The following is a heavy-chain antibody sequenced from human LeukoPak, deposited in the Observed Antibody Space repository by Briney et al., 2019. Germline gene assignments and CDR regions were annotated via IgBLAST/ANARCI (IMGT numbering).Heavy chain of an antibody. J-gene: IGHJ6*02. CDR1: GGTFSSYA. CDR2: IIPIFGTA. Sequence: SVKVSCKASGGTFSSYAISWVRQAPGQGLEWMGGIIPIFGTANYAQKFQGRVTITADESTSTAYMELSSLRSEDTAVYYCARDRGGYDQYYGMDVWGQGITVTVSS. V-gene: IGHV1-69*13. CDR3: ARDRGGYDQYYGMDV. D-gene: IGHD3-10*01.